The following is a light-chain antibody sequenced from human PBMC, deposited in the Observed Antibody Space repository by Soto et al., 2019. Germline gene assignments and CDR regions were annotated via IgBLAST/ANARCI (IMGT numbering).Light chain of an antibody. CDR3: QQYKSWPPIT. CDR1: QTVPSR. V-gene: IGKV3-15*01. J-gene: IGKJ5*01. CDR2: GAS. Sequence: EIVMTQSPATLSVSPGEGVTLSRRASQTVPSRIAWYQQKPGQAPSLLIYGASTRATGVPDRFSGTGSGTEFTLTISSLKSEDYAVYYCQQYKSWPPITFCQVTRLEIK.